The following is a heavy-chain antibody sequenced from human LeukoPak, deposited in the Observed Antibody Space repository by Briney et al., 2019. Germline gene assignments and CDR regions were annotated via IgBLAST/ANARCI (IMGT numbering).Heavy chain of an antibody. J-gene: IGHJ6*02. Sequence: ASVKVSCKASGYTFTSYDINWVRQATGQGLEWMGWMNPNSGNTDYAQKFQGRVTMTRNTSISTAYMELSSLRSEDTAVYYCARGMVVVPSAYYYGMDVWGQGTTVTVSS. D-gene: IGHD2-2*01. CDR3: ARGMVVVPSAYYYGMDV. V-gene: IGHV1-8*01. CDR2: MNPNSGNT. CDR1: GYTFTSYD.